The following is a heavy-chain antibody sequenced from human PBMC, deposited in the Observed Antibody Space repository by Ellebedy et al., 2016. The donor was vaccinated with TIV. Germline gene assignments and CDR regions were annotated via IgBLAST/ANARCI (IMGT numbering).Heavy chain of an antibody. CDR1: GYTFSSYG. CDR3: ARGFYEKFDP. Sequence: ASVKISCKASGYTFSSYGISWVRQAPGQGLEWMGWISAYNGDTNYAQKFQGRVTMTTDTFASTAYLELRSLRSDDTAVYYCARGFYEKFDPWGQGTLVTVSS. J-gene: IGHJ5*02. D-gene: IGHD2/OR15-2a*01. CDR2: ISAYNGDT. V-gene: IGHV1-18*04.